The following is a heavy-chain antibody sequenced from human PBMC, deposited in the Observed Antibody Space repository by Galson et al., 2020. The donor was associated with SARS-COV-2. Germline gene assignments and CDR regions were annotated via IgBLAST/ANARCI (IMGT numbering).Heavy chain of an antibody. J-gene: IGHJ5*02. D-gene: IGHD5-12*01. CDR3: ARRKLPTTLWGYNFYDP. CDR2: ISSSGTNI. Sequence: NSGGSLRLSCAASGFIFSDFYMTWIRQSPARGLEWVADISSSGTNIEYADSVKGRFTISRDNANNYLYLQMNSLTAEDTAVYYCARRKLPTTLWGYNFYDPWGRGTVVTVSS. V-gene: IGHV3-11*01. CDR1: GFIFSDFY.